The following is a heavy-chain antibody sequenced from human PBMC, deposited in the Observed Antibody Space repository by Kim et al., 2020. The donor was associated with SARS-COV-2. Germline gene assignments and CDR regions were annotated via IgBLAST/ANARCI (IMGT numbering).Heavy chain of an antibody. J-gene: IGHJ6*02. D-gene: IGHD6-13*01. Sequence: SVKVSCKASGGTFSSYAISWVRQAPGQGLEWMGGIIPIFGTANYAQKFQGRVTITADESTSTAYMELSSLRSEDTAVYYCARGRVIGQQLVIPSSVTYYYYGMDVGGQGTTVTVSS. V-gene: IGHV1-69*13. CDR1: GGTFSSYA. CDR2: IIPIFGTA. CDR3: ARGRVIGQQLVIPSSVTYYYYGMDV.